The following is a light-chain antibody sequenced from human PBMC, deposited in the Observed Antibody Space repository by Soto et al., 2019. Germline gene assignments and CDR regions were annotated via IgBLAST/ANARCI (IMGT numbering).Light chain of an antibody. J-gene: IGKJ5*01. CDR1: RGISSY. CDR3: QQYGSSPLAIT. Sequence: DIVLTQSPSTLSLSPGERATLSCRASRGISSYLAWYQQKPGQAPRLLIYGASSRATGIPDRFSGSGSGTDFTLTISRLEPEDFAVYYCQQYGSSPLAITFGQGTRLEIK. CDR2: GAS. V-gene: IGKV3-20*01.